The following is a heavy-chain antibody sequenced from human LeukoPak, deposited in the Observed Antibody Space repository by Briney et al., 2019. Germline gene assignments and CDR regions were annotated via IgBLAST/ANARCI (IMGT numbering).Heavy chain of an antibody. CDR2: IIPILGIA. Sequence: SVKVSCKTSGYPFTTYEINWVRQAAGQGLEWMGRIIPILGIANYAQKFQGRVTITADKSTSTAYMELSSLRSEDTAVYYCARDGYNPYDYWGQGTLVTVSS. D-gene: IGHD5-24*01. CDR1: GYPFTTYE. CDR3: ARDGYNPYDY. J-gene: IGHJ4*02. V-gene: IGHV1-69*04.